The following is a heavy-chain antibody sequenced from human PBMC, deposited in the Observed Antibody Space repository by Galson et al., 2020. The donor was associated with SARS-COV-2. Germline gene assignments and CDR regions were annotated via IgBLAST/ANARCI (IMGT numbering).Heavy chain of an antibody. D-gene: IGHD1-26*01. CDR1: GFTFSSYA. V-gene: IGHV3-30*01. CDR2: ISYDRSNK. J-gene: IGHJ3*02. Sequence: GGSLRLSCAASGFTFSSYAMHWVRQAPGKGLEWVAVISYDRSNKYYADSVKGRFTISRDNSKNTLYLQMNSLRAEDTAVYYCARSGGSYFSDVDIWGQGTMVTVSS. CDR3: ARSGGSYFSDVDI.